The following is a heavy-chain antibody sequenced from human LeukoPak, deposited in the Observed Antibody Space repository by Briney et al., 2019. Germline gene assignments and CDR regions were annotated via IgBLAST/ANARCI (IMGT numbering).Heavy chain of an antibody. CDR1: GFTFSSYA. Sequence: GGSLRLSCAASGFTFSSYAMSWARQAPGKGLEWVSAISGSGGSTYYADSVKGRFTISRDNSKNTLYLQMSSLRAEDTAVYYCAKEVVSRHYYYGMDVWGQGTTVTVSS. J-gene: IGHJ6*02. V-gene: IGHV3-23*01. CDR3: AKEVVSRHYYYGMDV. D-gene: IGHD3-22*01. CDR2: ISGSGGST.